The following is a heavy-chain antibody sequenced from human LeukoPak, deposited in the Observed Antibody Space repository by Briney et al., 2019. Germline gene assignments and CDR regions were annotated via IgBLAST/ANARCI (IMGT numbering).Heavy chain of an antibody. CDR2: INHSGST. Sequence: PSETLSLTCAVYGGSFSGYYWSWIRQPPGKGLEWIGEINHSGSTNYNPSLKSRVTISVDTSKNQFSLKLSSVTAADTAVYYCARDGPYSFFDYWGQGTLVTVSS. V-gene: IGHV4-34*01. J-gene: IGHJ4*02. CDR3: ARDGPYSFFDY. CDR1: GGSFSGYY. D-gene: IGHD6-13*01.